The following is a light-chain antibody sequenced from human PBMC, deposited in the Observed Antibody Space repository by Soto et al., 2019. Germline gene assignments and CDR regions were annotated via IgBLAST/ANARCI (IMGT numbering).Light chain of an antibody. V-gene: IGLV2-14*01. Sequence: QSALTQPASVSGSPGQSITISCTGTSSDLGTYDYVSWYQQHPGKAPKLMIFEVSDRPSGVSSRFSGSKSGNTASLTISGLQAEDEADYYCSSYSSSSSLVVFGEGTKLTVL. CDR3: SSYSSSSSLVV. CDR1: SSDLGTYDY. J-gene: IGLJ3*02. CDR2: EVS.